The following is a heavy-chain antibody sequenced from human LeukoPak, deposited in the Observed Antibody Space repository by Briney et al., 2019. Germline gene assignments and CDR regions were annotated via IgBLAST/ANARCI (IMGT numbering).Heavy chain of an antibody. Sequence: ASVKVSCKASGYTSTSYDINWLRQATGQGLEWMGWMNPNSGNTGYAQKFQGRVTMTRNTSISTAYMELSSLRSEDTAVYYCARGPYSSRWYTFDYWGQGILVTVSS. V-gene: IGHV1-8*01. J-gene: IGHJ4*02. CDR3: ARGPYSSRWYTFDY. CDR2: MNPNSGNT. D-gene: IGHD6-13*01. CDR1: GYTSTSYD.